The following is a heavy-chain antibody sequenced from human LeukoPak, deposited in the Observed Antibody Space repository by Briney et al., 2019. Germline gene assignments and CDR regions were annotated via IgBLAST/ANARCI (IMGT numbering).Heavy chain of an antibody. CDR3: ARGGSSSSNWFDP. CDR1: GGTFSSYA. V-gene: IGHV1-69*13. D-gene: IGHD6-6*01. Sequence: SVKVSCKASGGTFSSYAISWVRQAPGQGLEWMGGIIPIFGTANYAQKFQGRVTITADESTSTAYMELSSLRSEDTAVYYCARGGSSSSNWFDPWGQGTLVTVSS. J-gene: IGHJ5*02. CDR2: IIPIFGTA.